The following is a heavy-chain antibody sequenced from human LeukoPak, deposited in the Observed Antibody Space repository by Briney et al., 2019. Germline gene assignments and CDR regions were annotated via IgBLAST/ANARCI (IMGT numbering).Heavy chain of an antibody. V-gene: IGHV3-11*04. D-gene: IGHD3-22*01. CDR2: ISSTSSVK. CDR3: ARELTMIVVDFDY. CDR1: GFIFSDYY. Sequence: GGSLRLSCAASGFIFSDYYMGWIRQAPGKGLEWISYISSTSSVKYYADSVKGRFTISRDNAKNSLYLQMNSLRAEDTAVYYCARELTMIVVDFDYWGQGTLVTVSS. J-gene: IGHJ4*02.